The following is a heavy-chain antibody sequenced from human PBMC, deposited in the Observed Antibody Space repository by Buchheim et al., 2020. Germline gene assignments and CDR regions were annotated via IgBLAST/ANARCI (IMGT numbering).Heavy chain of an antibody. Sequence: VPLVESGGGVVQPGRSLRLSCAASGFTFSNYGMHWVRQAPDRGLESVAFIRYDGNSIYYADSVQGRFTISRDNSKNTLYLQMNSLRAEDTAVYYCAKDRAVVTAFDFDYWGQGTL. J-gene: IGHJ4*02. V-gene: IGHV3-30*02. CDR2: IRYDGNSI. CDR3: AKDRAVVTAFDFDY. CDR1: GFTFSNYG. D-gene: IGHD2-21*02.